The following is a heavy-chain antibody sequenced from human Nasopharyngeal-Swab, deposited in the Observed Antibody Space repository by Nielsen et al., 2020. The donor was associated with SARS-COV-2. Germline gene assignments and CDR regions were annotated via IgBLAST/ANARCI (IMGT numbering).Heavy chain of an antibody. CDR3: AKGWGGSYVDAFDI. CDR2: ISHDGSNK. J-gene: IGHJ3*02. D-gene: IGHD1-26*01. CDR1: GFIFSSYA. V-gene: IGHV3-30*04. Sequence: GESLKISCAASGFIFSSYAMHWVRQAPGKGLEWVAVISHDGSNKYYADSVKGRFTISRDNSKNTLYLQMNSLRAEDTAVYYCAKGWGGSYVDAFDIWGQGTMVTVSS.